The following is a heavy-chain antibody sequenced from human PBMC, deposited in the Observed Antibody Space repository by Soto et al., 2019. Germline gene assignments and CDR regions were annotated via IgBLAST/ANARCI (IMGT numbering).Heavy chain of an antibody. V-gene: IGHV1-69*06. J-gene: IGHJ3*01. CDR2: IIPIIDTP. CDR3: AREARDRDAFSL. CDR1: EVNFNNYA. D-gene: IGHD2-21*01. Sequence: QGQLVPSGAEVKKPGSSVKVSCKASEVNFNNYAISWVRQAPAQGRQWMGGIIPIIDTPHYAQKLQGRVTLSEDRGRTTVYMGLPGLTSDDSATYVCAREARDRDAFSLWGQGTVVTVSS.